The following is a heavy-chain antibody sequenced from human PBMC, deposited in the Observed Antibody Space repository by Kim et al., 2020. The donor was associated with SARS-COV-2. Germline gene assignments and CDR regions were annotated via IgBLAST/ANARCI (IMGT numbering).Heavy chain of an antibody. V-gene: IGHV3-73*01. CDR1: GFIFSDSA. J-gene: IGHJ3*02. CDR3: TRVPPYSNSWWVAFDI. D-gene: IGHD6-13*01. CDR2: IRRNANSYST. Sequence: GGSLRLSCAASGFIFSDSAMYSVRQASGKGLQWVARIRRNANSYSTAYAVSVKGRFIISRDDSKNTAYLQMNTLKTEDTAIYYCTRVPPYSNSWWVAFDIWGQGTMVTVSS.